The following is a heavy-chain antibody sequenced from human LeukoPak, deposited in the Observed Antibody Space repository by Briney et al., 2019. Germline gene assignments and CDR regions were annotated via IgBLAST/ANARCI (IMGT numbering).Heavy chain of an antibody. CDR2: INHSGST. D-gene: IGHD4-11*01. Sequence: PSETLSLTCAVHAGSLSGYYWNWIRQPPGKGLEWIGEINHSGSTNYNPSLKSRVTFSIDTSKNQFSLKLNSVTAADTGVYYCARGDYSNYGRFDPWGQGTLVTVSS. V-gene: IGHV4-34*01. CDR1: AGSLSGYY. J-gene: IGHJ5*02. CDR3: ARGDYSNYGRFDP.